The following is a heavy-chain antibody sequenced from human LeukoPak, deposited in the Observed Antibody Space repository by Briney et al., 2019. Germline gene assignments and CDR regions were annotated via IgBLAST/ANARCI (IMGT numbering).Heavy chain of an antibody. CDR3: ARDFGIMGSPDAFDI. V-gene: IGHV4-59*01. Sequence: SETLSLTCTVSGGSISSYYWSWIRQPPGKGLEWIGYIYYSGSTNYNPSLKSRVTISVDTSKNQFSLKLSSVTAADTAVYYCARDFGIMGSPDAFDIWGQGTMVTVSS. CDR1: GGSISSYY. D-gene: IGHD2-8*01. J-gene: IGHJ3*02. CDR2: IYYSGST.